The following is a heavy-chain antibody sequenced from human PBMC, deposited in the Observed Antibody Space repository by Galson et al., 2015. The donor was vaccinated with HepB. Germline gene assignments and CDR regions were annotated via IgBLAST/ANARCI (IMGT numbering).Heavy chain of an antibody. CDR1: GFIFSNYN. CDR2: ISSSSTYI. CDR3: ARENLFGRSYGMDV. J-gene: IGHJ6*02. D-gene: IGHD3-3*01. Sequence: SLRLSCAASGFIFSNYNMNWVRQAPGKGLEWVSSISSSSTYIYYADSVKGRFTISRDNAKNSLYLQMNSLRAEDTAVYYCARENLFGRSYGMDVWGQGTTVTVSS. V-gene: IGHV3-21*01.